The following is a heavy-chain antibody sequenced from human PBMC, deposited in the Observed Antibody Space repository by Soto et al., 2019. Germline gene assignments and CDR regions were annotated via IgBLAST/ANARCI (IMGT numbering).Heavy chain of an antibody. V-gene: IGHV3-64D*06. D-gene: IGHD3-10*01. CDR2: ISSNGGST. CDR3: VKDLGEQQYRNWFDP. CDR1: GFTFSSYA. Sequence: GGSLRLSCSASGFTFSSYAMHWVRQAPGKGLEYVSAISSNGGSTYYADSVKGRFTISRDNSKNTLYLQMSSPRAEDTAVYYCVKDLGEQQYRNWFDPWGQGTLVTVPS. J-gene: IGHJ5*02.